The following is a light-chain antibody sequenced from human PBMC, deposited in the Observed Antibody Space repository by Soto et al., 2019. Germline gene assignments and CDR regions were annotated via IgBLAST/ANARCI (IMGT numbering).Light chain of an antibody. CDR2: DAS. J-gene: IGKJ4*01. V-gene: IGKV1-5*01. CDR3: QQKYSTPLT. Sequence: DVQMTQSTSTVSASVVDRVTPTSPASQSVRSWLAWYQQKPGRAPKLVIYDASSLESGVPSRFSGSGSGTDGTLTISSLKTEDGATYDCQQKYSTPLTFGGGTKVDIK. CDR1: QSVRSW.